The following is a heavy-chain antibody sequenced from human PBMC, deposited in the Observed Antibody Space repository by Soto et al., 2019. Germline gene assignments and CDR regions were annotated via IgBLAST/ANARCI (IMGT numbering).Heavy chain of an antibody. D-gene: IGHD3-22*01. V-gene: IGHV1-69*01. CDR2: IIPTYGAV. Sequence: QVQLVQSGAEVKKPGSSVKVSCKASGGTFRDIAIGWVRQVPGQGLEWVGGIIPTYGAVQYAEKFQGRAPITADASAGPAALELSSLMSEDTAVYYCARDPYNYDVNCNLANYFYLWGRGTLVTVSS. CDR1: GGTFRDIA. J-gene: IGHJ2*01. CDR3: ARDPYNYDVNCNLANYFYL.